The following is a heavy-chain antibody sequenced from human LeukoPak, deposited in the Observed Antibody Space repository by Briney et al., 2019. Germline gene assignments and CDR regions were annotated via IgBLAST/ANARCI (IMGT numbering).Heavy chain of an antibody. V-gene: IGHV3-7*01. J-gene: IGHJ6*02. D-gene: IGHD3-3*01. CDR2: IKQDGSEK. CDR1: GFTFSSYW. Sequence: PGGSLRLSCAASGFTFSSYWMSWVRQAPGKGLEWVANIKQDGSEKYYVDSVKGRFTISRDNAKNSLYLQMNSLRAEDTAVYYCARVKRDFWSGLYGMDVWGQGTTVTVSS. CDR3: ARVKRDFWSGLYGMDV.